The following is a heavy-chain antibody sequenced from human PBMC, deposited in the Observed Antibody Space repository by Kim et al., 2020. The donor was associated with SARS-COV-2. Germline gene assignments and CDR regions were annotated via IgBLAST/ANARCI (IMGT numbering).Heavy chain of an antibody. CDR1: GFTFSSYG. V-gene: IGHV3-30*18. J-gene: IGHJ4*02. Sequence: GGSQRLSCAASGFTFSSYGMHWVRQAPGKGLEWVAVISYDGSNKYYADSVKGRFTISRDNSKNTLYLQMNSLRAEDTAVYYCANSRPGGDYWGQGTLVTVSS. CDR3: ANSRPGGDY. D-gene: IGHD3-10*01. CDR2: ISYDGSNK.